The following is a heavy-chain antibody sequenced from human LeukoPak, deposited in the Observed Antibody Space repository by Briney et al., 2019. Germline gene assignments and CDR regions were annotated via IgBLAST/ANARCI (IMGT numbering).Heavy chain of an antibody. J-gene: IGHJ6*02. CDR2: INHSGST. D-gene: IGHD3-3*01. V-gene: IGHV4-34*01. Sequence: PSETLSLTCAVYGGSFSGYYWSWIRQPPGKGLEWIGEINHSGSTNYNPSLKSRVTISVDTSKNQFSLQLSSVTAADTAVYYCARAPGTIFGVVIILYYYGMDVWGQGTTVTVSS. CDR3: ARAPGTIFGVVIILYYYGMDV. CDR1: GGSFSGYY.